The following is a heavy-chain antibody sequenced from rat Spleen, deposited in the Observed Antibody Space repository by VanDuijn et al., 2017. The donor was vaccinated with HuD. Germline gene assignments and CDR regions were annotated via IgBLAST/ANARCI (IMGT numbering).Heavy chain of an antibody. CDR1: GFSLTDYD. J-gene: IGHJ2*01. CDR3: TGGGLPNY. CDR2: VWGDGST. D-gene: IGHD1-11*01. V-gene: IGHV2-1*01. Sequence: QVQLKESGPGLVQPSQALSLTCNVSGFSLTDYDIHWVRQPPGKGLEGMGGVWGDGSTAYNSGFKSRLTISRDTSKSQVFLKMNSLQSEDTAIYFCTGGGLPNYWGQGVMVTVSS.